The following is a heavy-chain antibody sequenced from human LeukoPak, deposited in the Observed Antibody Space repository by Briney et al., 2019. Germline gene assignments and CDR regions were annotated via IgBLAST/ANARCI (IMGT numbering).Heavy chain of an antibody. V-gene: IGHV3-73*01. D-gene: IGHD3-3*01. J-gene: IGHJ6*02. CDR3: TRLEIRGMDV. Sequence: PGGSLRLSCAASGFTFSGSNMHWVRQASGKGLEWIGRIRSRANNYATAYAESVKGRFTISRDDAKNTAYLQMNSLKTEDTALYFCTRLEIRGMDVWGQGTTVTVSS. CDR1: GFTFSGSN. CDR2: IRSRANNYAT.